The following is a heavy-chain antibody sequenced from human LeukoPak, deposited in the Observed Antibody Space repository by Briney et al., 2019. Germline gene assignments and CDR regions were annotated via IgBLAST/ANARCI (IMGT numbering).Heavy chain of an antibody. V-gene: IGHV3-48*03. CDR3: ARGIPLDC. Sequence: GGSLRLSCAASGFTFSSYALNWVRQAPGKGLEWVCYISSSATTIYYADSVKGRFTISRDNGRNSLYLQMNSLRAEDTAVYYCARGIPLDCWGQGTLVTVSS. CDR2: ISSSATTI. CDR1: GFTFSSYA. J-gene: IGHJ4*02.